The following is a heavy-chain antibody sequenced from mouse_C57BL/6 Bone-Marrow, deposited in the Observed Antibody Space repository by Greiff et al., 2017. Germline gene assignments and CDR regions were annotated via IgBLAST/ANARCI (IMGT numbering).Heavy chain of an antibody. D-gene: IGHD2-2*01. V-gene: IGHV5-4*03. Sequence: VTLVESGGGLVKPGGSLKLSCAASGFTFSSYAMSWVRQTPEKRLEWVATISDGGSYTYYPDYVKGRFTISRDNAKNNLYLQMSHLKSEDTAMYYCARASTMVTQFAYWGQGTLVTVSA. CDR2: ISDGGSYT. CDR3: ARASTMVTQFAY. J-gene: IGHJ3*01. CDR1: GFTFSSYA.